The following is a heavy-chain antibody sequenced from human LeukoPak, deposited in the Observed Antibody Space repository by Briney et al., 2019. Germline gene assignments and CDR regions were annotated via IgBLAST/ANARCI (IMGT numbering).Heavy chain of an antibody. Sequence: PSETLSLTCTVSGGSISSYYWSWLRQPPGKGLEWIGYIYYSGSTKYNPSLKSRVSISVDTSKNQFSLKLSSVTAADTAVYYCARGFCSGGSCYSAIFDYWGQGTLVTVSS. CDR2: IYYSGST. D-gene: IGHD2-15*01. CDR3: ARGFCSGGSCYSAIFDY. J-gene: IGHJ4*02. V-gene: IGHV4-59*01. CDR1: GGSISSYY.